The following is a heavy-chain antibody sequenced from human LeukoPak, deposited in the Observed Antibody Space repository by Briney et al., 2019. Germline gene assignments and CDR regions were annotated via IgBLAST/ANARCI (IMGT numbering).Heavy chain of an antibody. CDR1: GFTFSSYA. CDR3: AKRAITGTTSKGDFDY. CDR2: ISGSGGST. V-gene: IGHV3-23*01. J-gene: IGHJ4*02. Sequence: GGSLRLSCAASGFTFSSYAMNWVRQAPGKGLEWVSAISGSGGSTYHADSVKGRFTISRDNSKNTLYLQMNSLRAEDTAVYYCAKRAITGTTSKGDFDYWGQGTLVTVSS. D-gene: IGHD1-7*01.